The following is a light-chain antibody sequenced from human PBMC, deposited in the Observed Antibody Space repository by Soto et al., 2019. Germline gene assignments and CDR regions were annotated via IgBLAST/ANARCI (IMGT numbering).Light chain of an antibody. V-gene: IGLV2-14*01. J-gene: IGLJ1*01. Sequence: QSALTQPASVSGSPGQSITISCTGTSSDVGGYNRVSWYQQHPDKAPKLIIYEVTNRPSGISNRFSGSKSGDTASLTISGLQAEDEADYYWYSYRSGSAHVFGTGTKLTVL. CDR1: SSDVGGYNR. CDR2: EVT. CDR3: YSYRSGSAHV.